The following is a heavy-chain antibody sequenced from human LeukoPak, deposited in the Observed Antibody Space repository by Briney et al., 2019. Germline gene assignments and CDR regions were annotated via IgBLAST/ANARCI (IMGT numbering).Heavy chain of an antibody. CDR3: AREGDILTGGNWFDP. CDR2: IYYSGST. CDR1: GGSISSSSYY. J-gene: IGHJ5*02. Sequence: SETLSLTCTVSGGSISSSSYYWGWIRQPPGKGLEWIGSIYYSGSTYYNPSLKSRVTISVDTPKNQFSLKLSSVTAADTAVYYCAREGDILTGGNWFDPWGQGTLVTVSS. D-gene: IGHD3-9*01. V-gene: IGHV4-39*07.